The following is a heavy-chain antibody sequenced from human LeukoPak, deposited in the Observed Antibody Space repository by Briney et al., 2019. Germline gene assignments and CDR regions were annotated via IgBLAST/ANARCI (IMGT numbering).Heavy chain of an antibody. Sequence: ASVKVSCKASGYTFTSYDINWVRQATGQGLEWMGRMNPNSGNTGYAQKFQGRVTMTRNTSISTAYMELSSLRSEDTAVYYCASGGYCSSTSCQYGNAFDIWGQGTMVTVSS. CDR2: MNPNSGNT. CDR3: ASGGYCSSTSCQYGNAFDI. V-gene: IGHV1-8*01. D-gene: IGHD2-2*01. CDR1: GYTFTSYD. J-gene: IGHJ3*02.